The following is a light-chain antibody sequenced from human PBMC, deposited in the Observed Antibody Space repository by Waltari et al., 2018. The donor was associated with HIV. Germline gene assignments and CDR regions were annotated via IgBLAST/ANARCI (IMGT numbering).Light chain of an antibody. CDR2: RNT. V-gene: IGLV1-47*01. J-gene: IGLJ3*02. CDR3: AVWDDSLSAQL. CDR1: SSNLESNY. Sequence: QSVLTQSPSTSGTPGQRVTISCSGSSSNLESNYVSWFQHVPRTAPKLLILRNTQRPSGVSDRCSGSVSGTAASLAFSGRRSEDEADYYCAVWDDSLSAQLFGGGTKLTVL.